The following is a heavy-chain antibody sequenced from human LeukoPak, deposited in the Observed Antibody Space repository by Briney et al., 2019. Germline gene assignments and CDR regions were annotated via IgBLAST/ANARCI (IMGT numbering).Heavy chain of an antibody. CDR3: ARSQPDYEGVSYMDV. CDR2: IYHSGST. V-gene: IGHV4-38-2*02. J-gene: IGHJ6*03. CDR1: CYSISRGYY. Sequence: PSETLSLTCTVSCYSISRGYYWGWIRQPPGKGLEWIGSIYHSGSTYYNPSLKSRVTISVDTSKNQFSLKLSSVTAADTAVYYCARSQPDYEGVSYMDVWGKGTTVTVSS. D-gene: IGHD3-16*01.